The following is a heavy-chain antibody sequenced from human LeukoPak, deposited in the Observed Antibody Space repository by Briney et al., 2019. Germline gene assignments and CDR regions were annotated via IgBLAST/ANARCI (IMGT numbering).Heavy chain of an antibody. CDR1: GYTFTSYD. Sequence: GASEKVSCKASGYTFTSYDINWVRQAAGQGLEWMGWMNPNSGNTGYVQKFQGRVTMTRNTSISTAYMELSSLRSEDTAVYYCARGAGDSSGYYADAFDIWGQGTKVTVSS. V-gene: IGHV1-8*01. J-gene: IGHJ3*02. D-gene: IGHD3-22*01. CDR2: MNPNSGNT. CDR3: ARGAGDSSGYYADAFDI.